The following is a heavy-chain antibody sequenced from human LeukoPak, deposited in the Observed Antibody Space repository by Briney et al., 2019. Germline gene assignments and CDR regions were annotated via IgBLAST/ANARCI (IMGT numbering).Heavy chain of an antibody. D-gene: IGHD6-6*01. Sequence: SETLSLTCAVYGGSFSGYYWSWIRQPPGKGLEWIGEINHSGSTNYNPSLRSRVTISVDTSKNQFSLKLSSVTAADTAVYYCARERLSSIAARPSDYWGQGTLVTVSS. CDR3: ARERLSSIAARPSDY. CDR1: GGSFSGYY. J-gene: IGHJ4*02. CDR2: INHSGST. V-gene: IGHV4-34*01.